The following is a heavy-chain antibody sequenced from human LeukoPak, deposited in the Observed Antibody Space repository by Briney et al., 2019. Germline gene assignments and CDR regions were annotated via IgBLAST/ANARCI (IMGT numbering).Heavy chain of an antibody. CDR1: GGSISSSSYS. CDR2: IYYSGST. Sequence: SETLSLTCTVSGGSISSSSYSWSWIRQHPGKGLEWIGYIYYSGSTYYNPSLKSRVTISVDTSKNQFSLKLSSVTAADTAVYYCASSGYSYGPPLYWGQGTLVTVSS. V-gene: IGHV4-31*03. CDR3: ASSGYSYGPPLY. J-gene: IGHJ4*02. D-gene: IGHD5-18*01.